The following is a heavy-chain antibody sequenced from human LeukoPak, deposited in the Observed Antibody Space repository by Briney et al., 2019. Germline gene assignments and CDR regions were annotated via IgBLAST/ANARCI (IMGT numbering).Heavy chain of an antibody. CDR1: GFTFSSYA. D-gene: IGHD2-15*01. Sequence: GGSLRLSCAASGFTFSSYAMHWVRQAPGKELEWVAVISYDGSNKYYADSVKGRFTISRDNSKNTLYLQMNSLRAEDTAVYYCAAVSGYSDYWGQGTLVTVSS. V-gene: IGHV3-30-3*01. CDR3: AAVSGYSDY. CDR2: ISYDGSNK. J-gene: IGHJ4*02.